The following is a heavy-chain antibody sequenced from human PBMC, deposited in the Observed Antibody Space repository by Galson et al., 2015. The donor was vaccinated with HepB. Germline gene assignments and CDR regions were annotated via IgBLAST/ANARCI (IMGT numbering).Heavy chain of an antibody. CDR3: ARVPSMYYYDSSGYYDY. Sequence: SVKVSCKASGYTFTSYYMHWVRQAPGQGLEWMGIINPSGGSTSYAQKFQGRVTMTRDTSTSTVYMELSSLRSEDTAVYYCARVPSMYYYDSSGYYDYWGQGTLVTVSS. V-gene: IGHV1-46*03. CDR1: GYTFTSYY. CDR2: INPSGGST. J-gene: IGHJ4*02. D-gene: IGHD3-22*01.